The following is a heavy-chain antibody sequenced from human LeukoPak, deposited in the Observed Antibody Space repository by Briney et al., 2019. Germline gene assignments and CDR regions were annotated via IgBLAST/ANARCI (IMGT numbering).Heavy chain of an antibody. V-gene: IGHV4-34*01. Sequence: PSETLSLTCAVYGGSFSGYYWSWIRQPPGKGLEWIGEINHSGSTNYNPSLKSRVTISVDTSKNQFSLKLSSVSAADTAVYYCARGMATFPRTFDPWGQGTLVTVSS. CDR3: ARGMATFPRTFDP. CDR1: GGSFSGYY. CDR2: INHSGST. J-gene: IGHJ5*02. D-gene: IGHD5-24*01.